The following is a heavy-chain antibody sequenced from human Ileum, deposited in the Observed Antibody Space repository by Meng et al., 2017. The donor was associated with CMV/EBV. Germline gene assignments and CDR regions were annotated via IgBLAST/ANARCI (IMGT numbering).Heavy chain of an antibody. CDR1: GFTFSSYW. V-gene: IGHV3-74*01. J-gene: IGHJ3*02. D-gene: IGHD6-6*01. CDR2: INGDGSTT. Sequence: GESLKISCAASGFTFSSYWMNWVRQVPGKGLVWVSGINGDGSTTSYVDSAQGRFTISRDNAKNTLFLQMNSLKDDDTAVYYCASLGSSSTSDIWGQGTMVTVSS. CDR3: ASLGSSSTSDI.